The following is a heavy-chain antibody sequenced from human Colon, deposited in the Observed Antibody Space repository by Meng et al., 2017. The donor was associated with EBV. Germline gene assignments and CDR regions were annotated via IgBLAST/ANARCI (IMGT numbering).Heavy chain of an antibody. J-gene: IGHJ4*02. Sequence: VRLQGPGPGLFKPSQTRSLTCTVSGGSVSSGGYYWTWIRQHPGKGLEWFGHIYYSGSTFYNPSLKRRVIISIDTSKNQFSLNLRSVTAADTAVYYCARVSSGWDYFDYWGQGTLVTVSS. CDR1: GGSVSSGGYY. V-gene: IGHV4-31*03. CDR3: ARVSSGWDYFDY. D-gene: IGHD6-19*01. CDR2: IYYSGST.